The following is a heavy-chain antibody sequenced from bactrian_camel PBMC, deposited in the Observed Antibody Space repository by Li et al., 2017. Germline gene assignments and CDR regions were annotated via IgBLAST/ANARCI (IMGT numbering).Heavy chain of an antibody. D-gene: IGHD5*01. Sequence: HVQLVESGGGLVEPGGSLRVSCEASGFSFRGSSMTWVRQAPGRGLEWVSSIYSDGSSNTYYAESVKGRFTISRDNAKNTLYLQMSSLKTEDTAVYYCATDQWTGLPLGWIYIPDYWGQGTQVTVS. CDR1: GFSFRGSS. V-gene: IGHV3-2*01. CDR3: ATDQWTGLPLGWIYIPDY. CDR2: IYSDGSSNT. J-gene: IGHJ4*01.